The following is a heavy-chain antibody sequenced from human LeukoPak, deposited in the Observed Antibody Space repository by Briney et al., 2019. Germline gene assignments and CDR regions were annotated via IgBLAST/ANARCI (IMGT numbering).Heavy chain of an antibody. CDR3: ARKYYYGSGTYYFDY. J-gene: IGHJ4*02. CDR2: IYYSGST. CDR1: GGSISSSSYY. D-gene: IGHD3-10*01. V-gene: IGHV4-39*07. Sequence: SETLSLTCTVSGGSISSSSYYWGWIRQPPGKGLEWIGSIYYSGSTYYNPSLKSRVTISVDTSKNQFSLKLSSVTAADTAVYYCARKYYYGSGTYYFDYWGQGTLVTVSS.